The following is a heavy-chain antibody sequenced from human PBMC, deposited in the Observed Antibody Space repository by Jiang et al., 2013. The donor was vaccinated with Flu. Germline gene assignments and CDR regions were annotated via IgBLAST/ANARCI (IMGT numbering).Heavy chain of an antibody. Sequence: KPSETLSLTCTVSGGSISSGDYHWGWIRQPRGKGLEWIASIHYSGSTYYNPSLKSRVTISVDTSKKQFSLNLSSVTAADTAVYYCTRQYDCWGQGALVTVSS. V-gene: IGHV4-39*01. J-gene: IGHJ4*02. CDR1: GGSISSGDYH. CDR3: TRQYDC. CDR2: IHYSGST.